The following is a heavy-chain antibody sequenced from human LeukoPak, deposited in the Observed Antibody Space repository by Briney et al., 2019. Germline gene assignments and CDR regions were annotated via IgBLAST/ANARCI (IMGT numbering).Heavy chain of an antibody. Sequence: SETLSLTCTVSGGSISSYYWGWIRQPPGKGLEWIGSIYYSGSTYYNPSLKSRVTISVDTSKNQFSLKLSSVTAADTAVYYCAREGAYSGSYYSDAFDIWGQGTMVTVSS. J-gene: IGHJ3*02. CDR1: GGSISSYY. CDR2: IYYSGST. V-gene: IGHV4-39*07. CDR3: AREGAYSGSYYSDAFDI. D-gene: IGHD1-26*01.